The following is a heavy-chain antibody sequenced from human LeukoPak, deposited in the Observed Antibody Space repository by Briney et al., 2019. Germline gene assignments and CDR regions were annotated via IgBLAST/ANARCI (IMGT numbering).Heavy chain of an antibody. D-gene: IGHD3-10*01. V-gene: IGHV3-64*01. J-gene: IGHJ4*02. CDR3: ARGYGSGTYSIPHFDY. Sequence: PGGSLRLSCAASGFTFSSYAMHWVRQAPGRGLEYVSTNSSNGGTTYYANSVKGRYTISRDNSKNTLYLQMGSLRAEDMAVYYCARGYGSGTYSIPHFDYWGQGTLDTVSS. CDR1: GFTFSSYA. CDR2: NSSNGGTT.